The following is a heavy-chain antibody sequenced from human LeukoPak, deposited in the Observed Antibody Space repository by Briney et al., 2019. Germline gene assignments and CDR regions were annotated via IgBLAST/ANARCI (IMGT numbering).Heavy chain of an antibody. V-gene: IGHV3-30*03. CDR3: ARDLLDKDSSGYYSDY. Sequence: QTGGSLRLSCAASGFIFSNYGMHWVRQAPGKGLEWVAVMSYDGSNKYYADSVKGRFTISRDNSKNTLYLQMNSLRAEDTAVYYCARDLLDKDSSGYYSDYWGQGTLVTVSS. CDR2: MSYDGSNK. J-gene: IGHJ4*02. D-gene: IGHD3-22*01. CDR1: GFIFSNYG.